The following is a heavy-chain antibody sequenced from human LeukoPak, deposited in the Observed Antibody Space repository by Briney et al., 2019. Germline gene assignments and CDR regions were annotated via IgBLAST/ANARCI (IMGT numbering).Heavy chain of an antibody. CDR2: ISSSSSYI. J-gene: IGHJ6*02. Sequence: GGSLRLSCAASGFTFSSYSMNWARQAPGKGLEWVSSISSSSSYIYYADSVKGRFTISRDNAKNSLYLQMNSLRAEDTAVYYCARDVTEYYYDSSGYRSPYYYGMDVWGQGTTVTVSS. D-gene: IGHD3-22*01. CDR3: ARDVTEYYYDSSGYRSPYYYGMDV. V-gene: IGHV3-21*01. CDR1: GFTFSSYS.